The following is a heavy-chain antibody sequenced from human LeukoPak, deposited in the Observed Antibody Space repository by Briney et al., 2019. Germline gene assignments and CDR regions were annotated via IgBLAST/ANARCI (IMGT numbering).Heavy chain of an antibody. CDR2: IYYTGPT. V-gene: IGHV4-39*02. Sequence: PSETLSLTCAVSGASTSTSSYYWGWIRQSPGRGLEWIGSIYYTGPTYYSPFPKSRVTISVDTSKSHFSLKLSSVTAADTAVYYCARRSFCGGDCLWLDSWGQGILVTVSS. CDR1: GASTSTSSYY. CDR3: ARRSFCGGDCLWLDS. D-gene: IGHD2-21*02. J-gene: IGHJ4*02.